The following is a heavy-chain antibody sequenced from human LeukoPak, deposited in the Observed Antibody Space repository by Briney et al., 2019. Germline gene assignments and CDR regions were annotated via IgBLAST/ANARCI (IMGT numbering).Heavy chain of an antibody. V-gene: IGHV1-2*02. CDR1: GYTFTVYY. D-gene: IGHD3-22*01. J-gene: IGHJ3*02. CDR3: ARGYYYDLDAFDI. Sequence: ASVKVSFKASGYTFTVYYMHWVRQAPGQGLEWMGWINPNSGGTNYAQKFQGRVTMTRDTSISTAYMELSRLRSDDTAVYYCARGYYYDLDAFDIWGQGTMVAVSS. CDR2: INPNSGGT.